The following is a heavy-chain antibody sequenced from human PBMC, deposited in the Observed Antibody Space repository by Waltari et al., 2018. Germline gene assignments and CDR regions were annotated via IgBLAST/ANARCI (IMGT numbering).Heavy chain of an antibody. D-gene: IGHD1-26*01. Sequence: QVQLQESGPGLVKPSQTLSLTCPVSGGPISSGSYYWSWIRQPAGKGLEWIGRIYTSGSTNYNPSLKSRVTISVDTSKNQFSLKLSSVTAADTAVYYCAREEIRWDRFDYWGQGTLVTVSS. J-gene: IGHJ4*02. CDR2: IYTSGST. V-gene: IGHV4-61*02. CDR1: GGPISSGSYY. CDR3: AREEIRWDRFDY.